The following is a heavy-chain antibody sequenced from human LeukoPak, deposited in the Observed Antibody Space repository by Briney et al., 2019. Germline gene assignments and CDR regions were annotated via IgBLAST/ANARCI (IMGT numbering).Heavy chain of an antibody. CDR2: ISSSSSYI. CDR3: ARLTSDYFDY. CDR1: GFTFSSYG. Sequence: PGGTLRLSCAASGFTFSSYGMNWVRQAPGKGLEWVSSISSSSSYIYYADSVKGRFTISRDNAKNSLYLQMNSLRAEDTAVYYCARLTSDYFDYWGQGTLVTVSS. J-gene: IGHJ4*02. D-gene: IGHD4/OR15-4a*01. V-gene: IGHV3-21*01.